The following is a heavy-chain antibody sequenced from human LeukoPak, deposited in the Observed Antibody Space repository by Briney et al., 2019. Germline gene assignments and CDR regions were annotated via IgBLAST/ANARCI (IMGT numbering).Heavy chain of an antibody. D-gene: IGHD6-19*01. J-gene: IGHJ4*02. CDR1: GGSISGSNW. CDR2: IYHSGST. V-gene: IGHV4-4*02. CDR3: ARVKIAVAGTIEIFDY. Sequence: SGTLSLTCAVSGGSISGSNWWSWVRQPPGKGLEWIGEIYHSGSTNYNPSLKSRVTISVDKSKNQFSLKLSSVTAADTAVYYCARVKIAVAGTIEIFDYWGQGTLVTVSS.